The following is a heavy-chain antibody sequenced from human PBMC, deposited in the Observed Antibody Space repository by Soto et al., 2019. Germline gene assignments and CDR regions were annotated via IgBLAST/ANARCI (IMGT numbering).Heavy chain of an antibody. CDR3: ARLHPYYYDSSGYYWYAFDI. CDR1: GGSVSSGIYY. V-gene: IGHV4-61*01. CDR2: IYYSGST. J-gene: IGHJ3*02. D-gene: IGHD3-22*01. Sequence: QVQLQESGPGLVKPSETLSLTSTVSGGSVSSGIYYWSWIRQPPGKGLEWSGYIYYSGSTNYNPSLKSRVTISVDTSKNQFSLKLSSVTDADTAVYYCARLHPYYYDSSGYYWYAFDIWGQGTMVTVSS.